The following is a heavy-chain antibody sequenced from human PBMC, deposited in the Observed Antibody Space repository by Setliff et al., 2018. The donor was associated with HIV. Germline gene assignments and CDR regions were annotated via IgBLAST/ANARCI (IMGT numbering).Heavy chain of an antibody. V-gene: IGHV1-69*05. CDR1: GGTFSSYA. J-gene: IGHJ4*02. CDR2: IIPIFGTA. CDR3: ASFTVTTKRTIDY. D-gene: IGHD4-17*01. Sequence: SVKVSCKASGGTFSSYAISWVRQAPGQGLEWMGGIIPIFGTANYAQKFQGRVTITTDESTSTAYMELSSLRSEDTAVYYCASFTVTTKRTIDYWGQGTRVTVSS.